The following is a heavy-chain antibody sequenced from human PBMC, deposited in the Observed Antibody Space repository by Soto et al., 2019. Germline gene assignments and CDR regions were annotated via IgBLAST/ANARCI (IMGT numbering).Heavy chain of an antibody. J-gene: IGHJ3*02. D-gene: IGHD6-19*01. V-gene: IGHV1-18*01. CDR3: AREWPGAGRDAIDI. CDR1: GFSLRNYV. Sequence: QVQLVQSGPEVKKPGASVKVSCKASGFSLRNYVITWVRQAPGEGLEWMGWISDYNGNTNYAQKLEGRVTMTTDTSTSTAYMELRSLRSDDTAMYFCAREWPGAGRDAIDIWGQGTVVTVSS. CDR2: ISDYNGNT.